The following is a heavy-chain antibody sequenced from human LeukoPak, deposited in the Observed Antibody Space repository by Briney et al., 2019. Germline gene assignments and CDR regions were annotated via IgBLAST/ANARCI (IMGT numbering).Heavy chain of an antibody. CDR3: AVSIQAASIPAFDY. D-gene: IGHD6-25*01. CDR2: IVPRSGDT. J-gene: IGHJ4*02. Sequence: ASVKVSCKPSGYSFTAHHIHWMRQAPGQGLEWVGWIVPRSGDTNYAQRFQGRVTMTRDTSISTVYMELGGLTSDDTAVYYCAVSIQAASIPAFDYWGQGAPVTVSS. V-gene: IGHV1-2*02. CDR1: GYSFTAHH.